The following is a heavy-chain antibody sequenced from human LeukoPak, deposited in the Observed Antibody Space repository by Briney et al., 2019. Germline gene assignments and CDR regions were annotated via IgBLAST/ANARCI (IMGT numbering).Heavy chain of an antibody. Sequence: QSGGSLRLSCAASGFTFSSYAMSWVRQAPGKGLEGVSVISGSGTNTYYADSVKGRFTISRDNSKNTLSLQMNSLRADDTAVYYCVKHSAPVLAAARLDHWGQGTLVTVSS. J-gene: IGHJ4*02. CDR2: ISGSGTNT. V-gene: IGHV3-23*01. CDR1: GFTFSSYA. CDR3: VKHSAPVLAAARLDH. D-gene: IGHD3-3*02.